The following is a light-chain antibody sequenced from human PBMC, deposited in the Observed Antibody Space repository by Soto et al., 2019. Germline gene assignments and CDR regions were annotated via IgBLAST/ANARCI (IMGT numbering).Light chain of an antibody. Sequence: IQMIQSASTPSASIGDRVTITCRASQSISSWLAWYQQKPGKAPKLLIDKASSLESGVPSRFRGRGSGTEFTLTISSLQPDDFATFYCQQYNSYPLTFGGGTKVDIK. CDR1: QSISSW. CDR3: QQYNSYPLT. CDR2: KAS. J-gene: IGKJ4*01. V-gene: IGKV1-5*03.